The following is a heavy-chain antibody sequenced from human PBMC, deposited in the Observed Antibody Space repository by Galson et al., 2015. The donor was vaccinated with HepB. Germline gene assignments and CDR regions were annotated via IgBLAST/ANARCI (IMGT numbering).Heavy chain of an antibody. CDR3: ARDAFGDF. CDR1: GFIFSDYS. J-gene: IGHJ4*02. D-gene: IGHD3-10*01. CDR2: ITSNSTTM. Sequence: LRLSCAGSGFIFSDYSMNWVRQAPGKGLEWISYITSNSTTMFYADSVKGRFTISRDNAKNSLYLQMNSLRAEDTAVYYCARDAFGDFWGQGTLVTVSS. V-gene: IGHV3-48*01.